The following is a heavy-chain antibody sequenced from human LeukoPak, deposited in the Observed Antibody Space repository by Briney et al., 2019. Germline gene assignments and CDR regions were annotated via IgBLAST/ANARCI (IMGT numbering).Heavy chain of an antibody. CDR3: ARDMKGNLDY. CDR2: IWYDGSNK. Sequence: GGSLRLSCAASGFTFSSYGMHWVRQAPGKGLEWVAVIWYDGSNKYYADSVKGRFTISRDNSKNSLYLQMNSLRAEDTGLYHCARDMKGNLDYWGQGTLVTVSS. J-gene: IGHJ4*02. D-gene: IGHD3-16*01. CDR1: GFTFSSYG. V-gene: IGHV3-33*01.